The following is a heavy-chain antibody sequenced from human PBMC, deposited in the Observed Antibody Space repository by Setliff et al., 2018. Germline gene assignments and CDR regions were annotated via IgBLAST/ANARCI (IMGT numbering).Heavy chain of an antibody. V-gene: IGHV4-59*05. CDR3: ASRTTGPGGWFDY. J-gene: IGHJ5*01. D-gene: IGHD1-1*01. CDR1: GDSIYNHF. Sequence: PSETLSLTCTVSGDSIYNHFWIWIRQPAGKALEWIGSINYRGNTHDNPSLRSRVTISVDTSKNQFSLRLTSVTAADTAIYYCASRTTGPGGWFDYWGQGALVTVSS. CDR2: INYRGNT.